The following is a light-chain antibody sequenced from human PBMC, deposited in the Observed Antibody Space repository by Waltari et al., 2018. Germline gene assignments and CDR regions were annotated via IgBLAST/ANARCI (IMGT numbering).Light chain of an antibody. V-gene: IGKV3-20*01. CDR2: DTS. J-gene: IGKJ2*01. CDR1: QTPNF. CDR3: QQYGPSPLYT. Sequence: EIVLTQSPGTLSLSPGERATLSCRASQTPNFLAWYQQKPGQAPRLLIYDTSTMAIGIADRFSGSVSGTDFALTISRLEPEDFAVYYCQQYGPSPLYTFGRGTKVEI.